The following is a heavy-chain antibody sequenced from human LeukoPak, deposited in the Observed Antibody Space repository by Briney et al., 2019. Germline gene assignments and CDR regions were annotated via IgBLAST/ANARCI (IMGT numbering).Heavy chain of an antibody. D-gene: IGHD1-26*01. CDR2: ISGSGGST. CDR1: GFTSSSDA. CDR3: AREGQYSGSYFGDYYAMDV. J-gene: IGHJ6*02. Sequence: PGGSLRLSCATSGFTSSSDAMSWVRQAPGKGLEWVSGISGSGGSTYYADSVKGRFTISRDNSKNTLYLQMNSLRAEDTATYYCAREGQYSGSYFGDYYAMDVWGQGTTVTVSS. V-gene: IGHV3-23*01.